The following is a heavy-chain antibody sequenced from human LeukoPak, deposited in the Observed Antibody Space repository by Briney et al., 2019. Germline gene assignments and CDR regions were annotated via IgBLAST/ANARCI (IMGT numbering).Heavy chain of an antibody. CDR2: ITGNSNYI. Sequence: GGSLRLSCAASGFTFSIYSINWVRQAPGKGLEWVSFITGNSNYIYYADSVKGRFTISRDNAKNSLYLQMNSLRAEDTAVYYCARVGASVGALDYWGQGTLVTVSS. D-gene: IGHD1-26*01. CDR1: GFTFSIYS. V-gene: IGHV3-21*01. J-gene: IGHJ4*02. CDR3: ARVGASVGALDY.